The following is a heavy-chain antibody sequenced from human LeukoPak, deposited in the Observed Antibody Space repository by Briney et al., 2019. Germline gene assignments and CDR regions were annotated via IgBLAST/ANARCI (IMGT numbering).Heavy chain of an antibody. CDR2: INPNSGGT. CDR3: ARARFDVVVPAAHKTFDY. CDR1: GYTFTGYY. J-gene: IGHJ4*02. Sequence: ASVKVSCKASGYTFTGYYMHWVRQAPGQGLEWMGRINPNSGGTNYAQKFQGRVTMTRDTSISTAYMELSRLRSDDTAVYYCARARFDVVVPAAHKTFDYWGQGTLVTVSS. D-gene: IGHD2-2*01. V-gene: IGHV1-2*02.